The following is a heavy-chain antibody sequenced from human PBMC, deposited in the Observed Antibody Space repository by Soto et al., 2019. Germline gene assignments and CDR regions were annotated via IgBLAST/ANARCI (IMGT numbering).Heavy chain of an antibody. D-gene: IGHD3-9*01. Sequence: GGSLRLSCAASGFTFSSYAMKWVRQAPGKGLEWVSAISGSGSSTYYADSVKGRFTISRDNSKNTLYLQMNSLRAEDTAVYYCASYYDILTGLDYWGQGTLVTVSS. V-gene: IGHV3-23*01. CDR2: ISGSGSST. J-gene: IGHJ4*02. CDR1: GFTFSSYA. CDR3: ASYYDILTGLDY.